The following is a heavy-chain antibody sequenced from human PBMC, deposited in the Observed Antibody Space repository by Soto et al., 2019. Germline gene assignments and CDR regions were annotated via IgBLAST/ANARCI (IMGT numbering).Heavy chain of an antibody. Sequence: PGGSLRLSCAASGFTFSSYGMHWVRQAPGKGLEWVAVIWYDGSNKYYADSVKGRFTISRDNSKNTLYLQMNSLRAEDTAVYYCARAVWPAEYYFDYWGQGTLVTVS. CDR2: IWYDGSNK. CDR1: GFTFSSYG. D-gene: IGHD3-16*01. V-gene: IGHV3-33*01. CDR3: ARAVWPAEYYFDY. J-gene: IGHJ4*02.